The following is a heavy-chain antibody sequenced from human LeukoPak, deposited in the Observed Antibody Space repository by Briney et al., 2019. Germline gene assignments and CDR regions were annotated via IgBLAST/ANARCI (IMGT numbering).Heavy chain of an antibody. V-gene: IGHV3-11*01. CDR2: ISRSGSTK. Sequence: GGSLRLSCAASGFTFSDYNMRWIRQAPGQGLEWVSSISRSGSTKYYADSVKGRFTISRDNAKNSLFLQMNSLRAEDTAVYYCARDRGYHAFDIWGQGTMVTVSS. CDR1: GFTFSDYN. J-gene: IGHJ3*02. D-gene: IGHD3-10*01. CDR3: ARDRGYHAFDI.